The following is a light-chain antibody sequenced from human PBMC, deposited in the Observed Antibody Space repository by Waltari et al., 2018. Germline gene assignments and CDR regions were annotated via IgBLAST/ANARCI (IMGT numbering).Light chain of an antibody. J-gene: IGKJ4*01. CDR3: HQRWNWPLN. CDR1: QSLHIY. CDR2: DAS. V-gene: IGKV3-11*01. Sequence: EIVLTQSPATLSLSPGARATLSCRASQSLHIYLAWYQHKPGQSPRLLIYDASKRATGVPARFSASGSETDFTLTISSLEPEDSAVYYCHQRWNWPLNLGGGTRLEIK.